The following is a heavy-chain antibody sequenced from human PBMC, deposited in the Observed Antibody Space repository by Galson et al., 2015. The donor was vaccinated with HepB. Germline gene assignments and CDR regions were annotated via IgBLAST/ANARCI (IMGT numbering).Heavy chain of an antibody. CDR1: GFTFSDHY. Sequence: SLRLSCAASGFTFSDHYMAWIRQTPGKGLESLSYISGSSTDTNYADSVKGRFTISRDNAKNSLYLQMDSLRAADTAVYYCSRGPRHLDYWGQGALVTVSS. CDR2: ISGSSTDT. V-gene: IGHV3-11*06. J-gene: IGHJ4*02. CDR3: SRGPRHLDY.